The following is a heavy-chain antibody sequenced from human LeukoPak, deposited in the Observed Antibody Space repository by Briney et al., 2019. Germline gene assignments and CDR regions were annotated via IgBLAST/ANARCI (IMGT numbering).Heavy chain of an antibody. CDR3: ARGGALYYDFWG. CDR1: GYTFTGNY. CDR2: INPNSGGT. V-gene: IGHV1-2*02. D-gene: IGHD3-3*01. J-gene: IGHJ4*02. Sequence: ASVKVSCKASGYTFTGNYMHWVRQAPGQGLERMGWINPNSGGTNYAQKFQGRVTMTRDTSISTGYMELSSLRSDDTAVYYCARGGALYYDFWGWGQGTLVTVSS.